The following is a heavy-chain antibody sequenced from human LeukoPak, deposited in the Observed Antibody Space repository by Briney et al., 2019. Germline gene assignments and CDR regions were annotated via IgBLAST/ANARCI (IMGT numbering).Heavy chain of an antibody. CDR2: IYYSGST. CDR1: GGSISSYY. J-gene: IGHJ6*02. Sequence: SETLSLTCTVSGGSISSYYWSWIRQPPGKGLEWIVYIYYSGSTNYNPSLKSRVTISVDTSKNQFSLKLSSVTAADTAVYYCARTRNDYYDSSGYYYYGMDVWGQGTTVTVSS. V-gene: IGHV4-59*08. CDR3: ARTRNDYYDSSGYYYYGMDV. D-gene: IGHD3-22*01.